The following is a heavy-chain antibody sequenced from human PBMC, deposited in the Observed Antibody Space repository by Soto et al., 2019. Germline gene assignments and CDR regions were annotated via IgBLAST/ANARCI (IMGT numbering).Heavy chain of an antibody. V-gene: IGHV4-38-2*02. CDR3: ARDRAAVAGTFDY. Sequence: ASETLSLTCAVSGFFITNGYYWGWIRQPPGKGLEWIGSIYHTGRTYYNPSLKSRVTISVDTSKNHFSLRLNSVTAADTATYYCARDRAAVAGTFDYWGQGTPVTVSS. J-gene: IGHJ4*02. CDR1: GFFITNGYY. CDR2: IYHTGRT. D-gene: IGHD6-19*01.